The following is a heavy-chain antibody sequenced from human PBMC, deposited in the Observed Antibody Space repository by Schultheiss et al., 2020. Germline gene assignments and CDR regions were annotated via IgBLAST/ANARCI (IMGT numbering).Heavy chain of an antibody. D-gene: IGHD2-2*01. CDR2: MNPNSGNT. J-gene: IGHJ6*02. CDR1: GYTFTSYY. V-gene: IGHV1-8*02. CDR3: ARGWIYCSSTSLQCPHYYGMDV. Sequence: ASVKVSCKASGYTFTSYYMHWVRQAPGQGLEWMGWMNPNSGNTGYAQKFQGRVTMTRNTSISTAYMELSSLRSEDTAVYYCARGWIYCSSTSLQCPHYYGMDVWGQGTTVTVAS.